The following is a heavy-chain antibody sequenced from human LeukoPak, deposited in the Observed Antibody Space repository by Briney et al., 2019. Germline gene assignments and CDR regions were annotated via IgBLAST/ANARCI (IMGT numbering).Heavy chain of an antibody. V-gene: IGHV3-30-3*01. J-gene: IGHJ4*02. CDR3: AKGGSRDYFDY. D-gene: IGHD6-13*01. Sequence: PGGSLRLSCATSGFTFSSYAMHWVRQAPGKGLGWVAVISYDGSNKYYADSVKGRFTISRDNSKNTLYLQMNSLRAEDTAVYYCAKGGSRDYFDYWGQGTLVTVSS. CDR1: GFTFSSYA. CDR2: ISYDGSNK.